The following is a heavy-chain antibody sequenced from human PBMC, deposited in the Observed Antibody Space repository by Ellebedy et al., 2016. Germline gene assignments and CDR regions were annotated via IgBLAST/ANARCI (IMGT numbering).Heavy chain of an antibody. CDR3: ARIGWDEYFDN. CDR1: GGSTSSGDYY. Sequence: SETLSLTXTVSGGSTSSGDYYWSWIRQPPEKGLEGIGEVNDSGTTNYNPSLKSRVSISVDTSKNQFSLKLKSVTAADTAVHYCARIGWDEYFDNWGQGTLVTVSS. V-gene: IGHV4-39*07. J-gene: IGHJ4*02. CDR2: VNDSGTT. D-gene: IGHD6-19*01.